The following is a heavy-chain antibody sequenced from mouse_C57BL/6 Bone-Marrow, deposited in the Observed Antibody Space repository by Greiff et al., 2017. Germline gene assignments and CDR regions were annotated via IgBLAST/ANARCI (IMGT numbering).Heavy chain of an antibody. J-gene: IGHJ4*01. CDR1: GFTFTDYY. CDR2: IRNKANGYTT. V-gene: IGHV7-3*01. CDR3: TRESYSSHYYYAMDY. D-gene: IGHD2-5*01. Sequence: EVKLMESGGGLVQPGGSLSLSCAASGFTFTDYYMSWVRQPPGKALEWLGFIRNKANGYTTEYSASVKGRFTISRDNSQSILYLQMNALRAEDSATYYCTRESYSSHYYYAMDYWGQGTSVTVSS.